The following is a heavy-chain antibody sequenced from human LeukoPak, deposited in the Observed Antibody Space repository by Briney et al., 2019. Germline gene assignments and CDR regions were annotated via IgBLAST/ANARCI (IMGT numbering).Heavy chain of an antibody. CDR3: VRSKSGAYGWFDP. V-gene: IGHV4-59*01. CDR1: GGSISSYF. CDR2: IYYSGSS. J-gene: IGHJ5*02. Sequence: SETLSLTCTVSGGSISSYFWTWIRQPPGKGLEWIGYIYYSGSSNYSPSLKSRVTMSVDSSKNQFSLKLTSMTPADTAVYYCVRSKSGAYGWFDPWGQGTLVTVSS. D-gene: IGHD2-15*01.